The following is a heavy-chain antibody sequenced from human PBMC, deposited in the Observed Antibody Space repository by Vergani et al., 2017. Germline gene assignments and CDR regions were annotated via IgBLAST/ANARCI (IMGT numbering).Heavy chain of an antibody. V-gene: IGHV2-5*04. CDR2: IYLNDDQ. CDR3: VYRKTECGTTGCFYPFYYYYYMDV. CDR1: GFSLNTRGVS. J-gene: IGHJ6*03. D-gene: IGHD1-7*01. Sequence: QITLKESGPTLVKPTQTLTLTCTFSGFSLNTRGVSVAWLRQPPGKALDWLARIYLNDDQHYSPSLNNRVTITKDTSKNQVVLTMTNMDYVDTGTYYCVYRKTECGTTGCFYPFYYYYYMDVWGKGTTVTVSS.